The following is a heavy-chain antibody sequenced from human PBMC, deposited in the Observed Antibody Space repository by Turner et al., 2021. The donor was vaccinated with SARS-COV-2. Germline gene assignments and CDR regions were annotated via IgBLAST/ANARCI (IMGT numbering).Heavy chain of an antibody. CDR3: ARSRGYNDC. Sequence: QVQLVESGGGVVQPGRSLRLSCAASGFIFSNSNMHWVRQAPGKGLEWVAIISFEGSSEYYADSVKGRFTISRDNSKNTLYLQMNSLRAEDTAVYYCARSRGYNDCWGQGTLVTVSS. CDR1: GFIFSNSN. V-gene: IGHV3-30*03. CDR2: ISFEGSSE. J-gene: IGHJ4*02. D-gene: IGHD1-20*01.